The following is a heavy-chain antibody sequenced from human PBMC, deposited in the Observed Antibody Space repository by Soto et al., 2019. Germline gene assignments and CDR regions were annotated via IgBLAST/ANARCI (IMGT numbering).Heavy chain of an antibody. V-gene: IGHV1-18*04. Sequence: QVQLVRSGAEVKKPGASVKVSCKASGYTFNNYGITWVRQAPGQGLEWMGWISAYNGNTNYAQNLQGRVTMTTDTSTSTAYMDLTSLRSDDTAVYYCARAQYCSGGTCHNDYWGQGTLVTVSS. CDR1: GYTFNNYG. CDR2: ISAYNGNT. J-gene: IGHJ4*02. D-gene: IGHD2-15*01. CDR3: ARAQYCSGGTCHNDY.